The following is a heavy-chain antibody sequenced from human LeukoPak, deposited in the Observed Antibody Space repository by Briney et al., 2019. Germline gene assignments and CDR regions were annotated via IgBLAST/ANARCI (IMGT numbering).Heavy chain of an antibody. CDR3: AREGPEIKNMVRGLYYFDY. Sequence: PSETLSLTCTVSGGSISSGGYYWSWIRQPPGKGLEWIGYIYHSGSTYYNPSLKSRVTISVDRSKNQFSLKLSSVTAADTAVYYCAREGPEIKNMVRGLYYFDYWGQGTLVTVSS. CDR2: IYHSGST. D-gene: IGHD3-10*01. J-gene: IGHJ4*02. CDR1: GGSISSGGYY. V-gene: IGHV4-30-2*01.